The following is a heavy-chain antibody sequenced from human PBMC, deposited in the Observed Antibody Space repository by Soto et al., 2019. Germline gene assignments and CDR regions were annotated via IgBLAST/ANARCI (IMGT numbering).Heavy chain of an antibody. Sequence: SVKVSCKPSGGTFSRYAISWVRQAPGQGLEWVGGIIPICGTANYAQKVQGRGTITAGEPTSTAYMALSSLRSEDTAVYYCARGSEMATKNFDYWGQGTLITVSS. CDR3: ARGSEMATKNFDY. CDR2: IIPICGTA. CDR1: GGTFSRYA. J-gene: IGHJ4*02. D-gene: IGHD5-12*01. V-gene: IGHV1-69*13.